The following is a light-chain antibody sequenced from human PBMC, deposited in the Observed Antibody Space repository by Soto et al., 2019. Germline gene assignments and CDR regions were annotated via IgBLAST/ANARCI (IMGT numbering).Light chain of an antibody. V-gene: IGKV1-33*01. CDR1: QDITNY. J-gene: IGKJ2*03. CDR2: DAS. Sequence: IQMTQSPLFLSASIGDRVTITCQASQDITNYLNWYQQKPGKAPKLLIYDASMLERGVPSRFSGGGSGTHFTFTISSLQPEDIATFYCQQYDSFPSSFGQGTK. CDR3: QQYDSFPSS.